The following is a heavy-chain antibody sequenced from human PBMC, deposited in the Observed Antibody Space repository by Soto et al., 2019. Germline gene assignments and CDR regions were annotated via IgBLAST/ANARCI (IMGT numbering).Heavy chain of an antibody. CDR2: IDWEDTK. CDR3: ARAFCGMDV. Sequence: SCPTLVNPTQTLTLTCTVSGFSLSGTGMRVTWIRQPPGKALEWLARIDWEDTKLYSTSLKTRLSISKDTSKNQVVLTMTNMDPADTATYYCARAFCGMDVWGPGTTVTVSS. V-gene: IGHV2-70*04. CDR1: GFSLSGTGMR. J-gene: IGHJ6*02.